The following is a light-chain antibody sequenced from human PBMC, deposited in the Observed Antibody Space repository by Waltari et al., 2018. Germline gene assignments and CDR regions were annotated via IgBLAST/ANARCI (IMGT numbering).Light chain of an antibody. J-gene: IGLJ1*01. CDR3: CSYAGSGIYV. CDR2: EVN. CDR1: SSDVASYNL. V-gene: IGLV2-23*02. Sequence: QSALTQPASVSGSPGQSITISCSGTSSDVASYNLVSWFQQYPDKAPKLIIFEVNKRPSGVSNRFSGSKSGNTASLTISGLQAEDEADYYCCSYAGSGIYVFGTGAKVTVL.